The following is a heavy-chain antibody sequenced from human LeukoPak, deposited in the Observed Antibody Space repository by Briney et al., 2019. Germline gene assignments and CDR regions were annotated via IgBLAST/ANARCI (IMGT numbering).Heavy chain of an antibody. J-gene: IGHJ4*02. CDR3: ARGYSGYFYY. Sequence: GGSLRLSCAASGFTFSSYSMNWVRQAPGEGLEWVSSITGSYSYIYYADSVQGRFTISRDNAKNTLYLQMNSLRAEDTAVYYCARGYSGYFYYWGQGTLVTVSS. CDR2: ITGSYSYI. V-gene: IGHV3-21*01. D-gene: IGHD5-12*01. CDR1: GFTFSSYS.